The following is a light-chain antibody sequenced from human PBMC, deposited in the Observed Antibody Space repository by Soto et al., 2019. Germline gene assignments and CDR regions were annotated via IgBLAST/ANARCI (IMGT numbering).Light chain of an antibody. CDR2: YDD. J-gene: IGLJ6*01. Sequence: HSVLTQPPSVSGDSRQRVTISCSGSSSNIGSNAVKWYQQLPGNAPKLLIYYDDLLASGVSARFSGSKSGTSASLAISGLQSEDEADYYYAAWDDSRKGHVFGRGTKVTV. CDR3: AAWDDSRKGHV. CDR1: SSNIGSNA. V-gene: IGLV1-36*01.